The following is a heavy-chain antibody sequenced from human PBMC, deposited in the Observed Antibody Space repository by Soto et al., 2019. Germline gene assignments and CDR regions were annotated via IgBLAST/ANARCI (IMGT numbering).Heavy chain of an antibody. CDR1: GGSISSSSYY. CDR2: IYYSGST. D-gene: IGHD3-10*01. CDR3: ARVWFGGGYYGMDV. Sequence: SETLSLTCTVSGGSISSSSYYWGWIRQPPGKGLEWIGSIYYSGSTYYNPSLKSRVTISVDTSKNQFSLKLSSVTAADTAVYYCARVWFGGGYYGMDVWGQGTTVTVSS. V-gene: IGHV4-39*01. J-gene: IGHJ6*02.